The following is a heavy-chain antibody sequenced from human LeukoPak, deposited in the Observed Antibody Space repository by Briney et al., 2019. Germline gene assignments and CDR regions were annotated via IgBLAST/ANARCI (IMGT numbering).Heavy chain of an antibody. CDR2: IIPIFGTA. Sequence: ASVKVSCKASGGTFSGYAISWVRQAPGQGLEWMGGIIPIFGTANYAQKFQGRVTITTDESTSTAYMELSSLRSEDTAVYYCASLVGATTGFDYWGQGTLVTVSS. D-gene: IGHD1-26*01. V-gene: IGHV1-69*05. J-gene: IGHJ4*02. CDR1: GGTFSGYA. CDR3: ASLVGATTGFDY.